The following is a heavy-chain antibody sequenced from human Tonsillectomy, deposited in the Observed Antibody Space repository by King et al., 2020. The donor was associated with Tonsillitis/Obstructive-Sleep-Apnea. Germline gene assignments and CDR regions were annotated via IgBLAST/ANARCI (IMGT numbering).Heavy chain of an antibody. CDR2: IRGDGGTS. V-gene: IGHV3-23*04. CDR1: GFTFSDYA. Sequence: VQLVESGGGLKQPGGSLRLSCSASGFTFSDYAMSWVRQAPGKGLEWVAGIRGDGGTSYIADSVEGRFTMSRDNPKNTLYLHMISLRAEDTAVYYCAKGDYDGTGNYFDSWGQGSLVTVSS. J-gene: IGHJ4*02. D-gene: IGHD1-1*01. CDR3: AKGDYDGTGNYFDS.